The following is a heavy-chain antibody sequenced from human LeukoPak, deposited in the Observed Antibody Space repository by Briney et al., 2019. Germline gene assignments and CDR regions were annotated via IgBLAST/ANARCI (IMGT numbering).Heavy chain of an antibody. Sequence: AHTLALTCAVSGGSFSGYYLSWIRQPPGRAGDVIGEINHCGSTNYNPSLKRRVTISVDTSKTQSSLKPSSVTAANTAVYYCVRWRYCSGGSCYFEGRYFDYWGQGTLVTVSS. CDR3: VRWRYCSGGSCYFEGRYFDY. D-gene: IGHD2-15*01. J-gene: IGHJ4*02. CDR2: INHCGST. CDR1: GGSFSGYY. V-gene: IGHV4-34*01.